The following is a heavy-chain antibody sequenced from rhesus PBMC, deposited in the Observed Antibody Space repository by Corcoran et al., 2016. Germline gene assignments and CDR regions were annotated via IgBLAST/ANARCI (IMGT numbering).Heavy chain of an antibody. CDR1: GGSIRSSY. Sequence: QLQLQESGPGLVKRSATLSVTCAVSGGSIRSSYWSWIRLAPGKGQEWIGYICGSGSSTNYNPSLKSRVTLSVDTSKNQFSLKLSSVTAADTAVYYCVRGRGSSGWYSGYFDYWGQGVLVTVSS. J-gene: IGHJ4*01. CDR3: VRGRGSSGWYSGYFDY. D-gene: IGHD6-31*01. CDR2: ICGSGSST. V-gene: IGHV4-169*01.